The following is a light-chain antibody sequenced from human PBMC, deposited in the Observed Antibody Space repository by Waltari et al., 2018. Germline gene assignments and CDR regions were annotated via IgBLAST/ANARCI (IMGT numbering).Light chain of an antibody. V-gene: IGLV3-19*01. J-gene: IGLJ3*02. CDR3: SSRNGRANQVV. CDR2: GKD. CDR1: SLRTSY. Sequence: SSELTQDPAVSVPLGQTVRLTCQGDSLRTSYASWYQLKPGQAPVLVIYGKDKRPSGIPDRISGYSSGTTSSLTITGAQAEDEADYYCSSRNGRANQVVFAGGTKVTVL.